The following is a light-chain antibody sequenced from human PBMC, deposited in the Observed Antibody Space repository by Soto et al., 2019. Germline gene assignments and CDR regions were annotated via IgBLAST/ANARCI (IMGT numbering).Light chain of an antibody. J-gene: IGKJ4*01. CDR3: HQSSSTPLT. CDR2: DSS. CDR1: QTVFNH. Sequence: DVQMTQSPSSLSASVGDSVTITCRASQTVFNHLSWFQQRPGKGPKLLIYDSSSLRAGVPSRFSGSGYGTDIPLTISTVQPEDSAIYFCHQSSSTPLTFGGGTRVEVK. V-gene: IGKV1-39*01.